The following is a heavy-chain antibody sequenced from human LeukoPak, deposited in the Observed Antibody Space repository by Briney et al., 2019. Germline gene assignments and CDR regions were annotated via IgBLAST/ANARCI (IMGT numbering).Heavy chain of an antibody. CDR2: ISASSGHI. D-gene: IGHD6-13*01. Sequence: GGSLRLSCAASGFTFSDFSMNWVRQAPGKGLEWVSSISASSGHIHYADSAKGRFTNSRDNAKNSLYLQMNSLRAEDTAVYYCARGEYSSSWSYVYYFDNWGQGTLVTVSS. CDR3: ARGEYSSSWSYVYYFDN. J-gene: IGHJ4*02. CDR1: GFTFSDFS. V-gene: IGHV3-21*01.